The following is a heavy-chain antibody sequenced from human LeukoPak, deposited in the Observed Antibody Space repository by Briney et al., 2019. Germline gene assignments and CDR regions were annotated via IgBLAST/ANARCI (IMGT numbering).Heavy chain of an antibody. CDR1: GFTFSSYG. CDR2: ISYDGSNE. CDR3: AKRGDSGSYLDY. D-gene: IGHD1-26*01. J-gene: IGHJ4*02. Sequence: GGSLRLSCAASGFTFSSYGMHWVRQAPGKGLEWVAVISYDGSNEYYADSVKGRFTISRDNSKNTLYLQMNSLRAEDTAVYYCAKRGDSGSYLDYWGQGTLVTVSS. V-gene: IGHV3-30*18.